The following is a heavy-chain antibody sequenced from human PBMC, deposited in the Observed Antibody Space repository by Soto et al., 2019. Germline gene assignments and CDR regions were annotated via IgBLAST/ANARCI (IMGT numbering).Heavy chain of an antibody. Sequence: ASETLSLTCAVSGGSISSGGYSWSWIRQPPGKGLEWIGYIYHSGSTYYNPSLKSRVTISVDRSKNQFSLKLSSVTAADTAVYYCARGLWERVRGVIGMDVWGQGTTVT. CDR1: GGSISSGGYS. D-gene: IGHD3-10*01. CDR3: ARGLWERVRGVIGMDV. CDR2: IYHSGST. V-gene: IGHV4-30-2*01. J-gene: IGHJ6*02.